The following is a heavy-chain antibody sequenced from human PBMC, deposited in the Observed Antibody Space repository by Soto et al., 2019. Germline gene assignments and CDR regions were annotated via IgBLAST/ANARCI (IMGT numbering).Heavy chain of an antibody. J-gene: IGHJ5*02. CDR1: GGTFSSYA. CDR3: AGPARCATDYVARCYP. CDR2: IIPIFGTA. D-gene: IGHD4-17*01. Sequence: GASVKVSCKASGGTFSSYAISWVRQAPGQGLEWMGGIIPIFGTANYAQKFQGRVTITADESTSTAYMELSSLRSEDTAVYYCAGPARCATDYVARCYPWGQGTRVTVSS. V-gene: IGHV1-69*13.